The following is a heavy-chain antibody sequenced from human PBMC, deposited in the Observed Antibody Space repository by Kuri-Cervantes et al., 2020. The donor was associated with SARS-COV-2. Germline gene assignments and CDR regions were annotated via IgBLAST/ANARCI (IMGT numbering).Heavy chain of an antibody. CDR3: ARELYSSGWLRGGNWFDP. D-gene: IGHD6-19*01. CDR2: MNPNSGNT. J-gene: IGHJ5*02. Sequence: ASVKVSCKASGYTFTSYDINWVRQATGQGLEWMGWMNPNSGNTGYAQKFQGRVTMTRNTSISTAYMELSSLRSEDTAVYYCARELYSSGWLRGGNWFDPWGQGTLVTVSS. CDR1: GYTFTSYD. V-gene: IGHV1-8*01.